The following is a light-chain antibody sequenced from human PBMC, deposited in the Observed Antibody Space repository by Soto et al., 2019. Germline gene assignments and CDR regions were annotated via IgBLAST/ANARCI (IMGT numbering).Light chain of an antibody. CDR3: QQRYSTLTWT. J-gene: IGKJ1*01. Sequence: DLQMTQSPSSLSASVGDRVTITCRASQSISSYLNWYQQKPGKAPKFLIYAASSLQSGVPSRFSGSGSGTAFTLTISSLQPEDFATYYCQQRYSTLTWTFGKGTKVEIK. CDR2: AAS. CDR1: QSISSY. V-gene: IGKV1-39*01.